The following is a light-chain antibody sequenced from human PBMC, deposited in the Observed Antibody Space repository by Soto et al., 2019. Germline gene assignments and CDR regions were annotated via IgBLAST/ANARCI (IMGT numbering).Light chain of an antibody. CDR2: EVS. V-gene: IGLV2-14*01. Sequence: QLVLTQPASVSGTPGQSITISCTGTSSDVGGYNYVSWYQQHPGKAPKLLIYEVSNRPSGVSNRFSGSKSGNTASLTISGLQAEDEADYYCCSFTSSSTVVFGGGTKLTVL. CDR3: CSFTSSSTVV. J-gene: IGLJ3*02. CDR1: SSDVGGYNY.